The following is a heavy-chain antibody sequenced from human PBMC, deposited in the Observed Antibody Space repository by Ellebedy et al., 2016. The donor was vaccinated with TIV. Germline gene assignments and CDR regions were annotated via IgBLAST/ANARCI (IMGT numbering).Heavy chain of an antibody. J-gene: IGHJ4*02. CDR3: AIRGRRLDYYDTGDY. CDR2: IYYSGST. Sequence: MPSETLSLTCTVSGGSISSYYWSWIRQPPGKGLEWIGYIYYSGSTNYNPSLKSRVTISVDTSKNQFSLKLSSVTAADTAVYYCAIRGRRLDYYDTGDYWGQGTLVTVSS. CDR1: GGSISSYY. V-gene: IGHV4-59*12. D-gene: IGHD3-22*01.